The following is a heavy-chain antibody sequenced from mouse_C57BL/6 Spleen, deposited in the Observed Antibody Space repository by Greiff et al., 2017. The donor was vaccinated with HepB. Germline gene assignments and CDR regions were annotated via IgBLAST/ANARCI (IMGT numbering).Heavy chain of an antibody. CDR3: ARGRRDYYAMDY. V-gene: IGHV1-82*01. Sequence: QVQLKESGPELVKPGASVKISCKASGYAFSSSWMNWVKQRPGKGLEWIGRIYPGDGDTNYNGKFKGKATLTADKSSSTAYMQLSSLTSEDSAVYFCARGRRDYYAMDYWGQGTSVTVSS. J-gene: IGHJ4*01. CDR2: IYPGDGDT. CDR1: GYAFSSSW.